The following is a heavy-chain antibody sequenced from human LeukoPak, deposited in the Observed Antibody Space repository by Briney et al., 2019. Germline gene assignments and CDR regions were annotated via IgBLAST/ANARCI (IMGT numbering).Heavy chain of an antibody. Sequence: SETLSLTCTVSGGSISSSSYYWGWIRQPPGKGLEWIGSIYYSGSTYYNPSLKSRVTISVDTSKNQFSLKLNSVTAADTAVYYCARAVVVWFGELRCVWFDPWGQGTLVTVSS. CDR3: ARAVVVWFGELRCVWFDP. CDR1: GGSISSSSYY. CDR2: IYYSGST. J-gene: IGHJ5*02. V-gene: IGHV4-39*07. D-gene: IGHD3-10*01.